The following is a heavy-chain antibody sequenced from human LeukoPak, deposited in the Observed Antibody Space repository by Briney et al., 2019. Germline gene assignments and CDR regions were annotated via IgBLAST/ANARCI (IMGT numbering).Heavy chain of an antibody. CDR1: GGSFSGYY. D-gene: IGHD6-19*01. CDR2: INHSGST. CDR3: ARRIAVAGTSFDY. J-gene: IGHJ4*02. Sequence: SETLSLTCAVYGGSFSGYYWSWIRQPPGKGLEWIGEINHSGSTNYNPSLKSRVTISVDTSKNQFSPKLSSVTAADTAVYYCARRIAVAGTSFDYWGQGTLVTVSS. V-gene: IGHV4-34*01.